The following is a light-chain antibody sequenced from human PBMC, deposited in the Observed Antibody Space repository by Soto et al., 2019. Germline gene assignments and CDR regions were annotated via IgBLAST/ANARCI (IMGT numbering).Light chain of an antibody. Sequence: DIQMTQSPSSLSASVGDRVTITCRASQSISSYLNWYQQKPGKAPKLLIYAASSLQSGVPSRFSGGGSGTDFTLTISSLQPEDFATYYCQQLNNYPLTFGGGTKVDIK. V-gene: IGKV1-39*01. J-gene: IGKJ4*01. CDR2: AAS. CDR3: QQLNNYPLT. CDR1: QSISSY.